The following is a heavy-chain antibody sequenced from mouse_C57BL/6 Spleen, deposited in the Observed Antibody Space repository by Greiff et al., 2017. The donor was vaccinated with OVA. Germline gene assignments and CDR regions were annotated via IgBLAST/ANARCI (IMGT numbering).Heavy chain of an antibody. J-gene: IGHJ4*01. D-gene: IGHD2-4*01. V-gene: IGHV1-22*01. CDR1: GYTFTDYN. CDR2: INPNNGGT. Sequence: VQLQQSGPELVKPGASVKMSCKASGYTFTDYNMHWVKQSHGKSLEWIGYINPNNGGTSYNQKFKGKATLTVNKSSSTAYMELRSLTSEDSAVYYCARWDYGDYYAIDYWGQGPSVTVSS. CDR3: ARWDYGDYYAIDY.